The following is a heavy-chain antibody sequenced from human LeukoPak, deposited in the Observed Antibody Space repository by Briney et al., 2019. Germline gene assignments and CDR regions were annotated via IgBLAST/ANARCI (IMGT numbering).Heavy chain of an antibody. CDR2: INHSGST. J-gene: IGHJ5*02. V-gene: IGHV4-34*01. CDR1: GGSFSGYY. Sequence: SETLSLTCAVYGGSFSGYYWSWIRQPPGKGLEWIGEINHSGSTNYNPSLKGRVTISVDTSKNQFSLKLSSVTAADTAVYYCARGGYDYVWGSYRSRWFDPWGQGTLVTVSS. D-gene: IGHD3-16*02. CDR3: ARGGYDYVWGSYRSRWFDP.